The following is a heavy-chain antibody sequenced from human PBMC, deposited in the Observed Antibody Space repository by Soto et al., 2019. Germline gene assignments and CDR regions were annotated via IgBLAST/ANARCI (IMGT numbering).Heavy chain of an antibody. CDR2: ISAYNGNT. Sequence: QVQLVQSGAEVKKPGASVKVSCKASGYTFTSYGISWVRQAPGQGLEWMGWISAYNGNTNYAQKLQGRVTMTTDTSTSPAYMELRSLRADDTAGYYCARVRAGYCSGGSCYDYLGQGTLVTVSS. V-gene: IGHV1-18*01. CDR1: GYTFTSYG. J-gene: IGHJ4*02. D-gene: IGHD2-15*01. CDR3: ARVRAGYCSGGSCYDY.